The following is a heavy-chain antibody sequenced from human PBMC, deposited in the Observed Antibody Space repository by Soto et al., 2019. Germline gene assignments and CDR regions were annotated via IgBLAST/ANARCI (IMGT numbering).Heavy chain of an antibody. Sequence: QEQLVESGGGVVQPGRSLRLSCAASGFIFANYGMHWVRQAPGKGLEWVALIACEGSNKYYADAVKGRFTISRDNAKNMVSLQMDSLTAEDTAGYYCAKAQGANNWANYYGLDVVGQWTTVTVYS. J-gene: IGHJ6*01. CDR2: IACEGSNK. CDR3: AKAQGANNWANYYGLDV. D-gene: IGHD1-1*01. V-gene: IGHV3-30*18. CDR1: GFIFANYG.